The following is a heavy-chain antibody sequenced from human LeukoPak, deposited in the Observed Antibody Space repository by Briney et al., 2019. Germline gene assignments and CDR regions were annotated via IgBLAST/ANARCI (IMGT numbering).Heavy chain of an antibody. Sequence: SGRSLRLSCAASGFTFSSYGIHWVRQAPGKGLEWVAVISYDGSNKYYADSVKGRFTISRDNAKNSLYLQMNSLRAEDTAVYYCARGKGAGRPYWGQGTLVTVSS. V-gene: IGHV3-30*03. CDR2: ISYDGSNK. CDR1: GFTFSSYG. CDR3: ARGKGAGRPY. D-gene: IGHD6-13*01. J-gene: IGHJ4*02.